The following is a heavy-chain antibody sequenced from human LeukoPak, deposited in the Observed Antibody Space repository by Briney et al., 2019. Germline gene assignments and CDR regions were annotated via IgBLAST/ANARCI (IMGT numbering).Heavy chain of an antibody. J-gene: IGHJ4*02. V-gene: IGHV4-39*01. CDR3: TRRIAAADPYYFDY. D-gene: IGHD6-13*01. CDR2: IYYSGST. CDR1: GGSISSSSYY. Sequence: PSETLSLTCTVSGGSISSSSYYWGWIRQPPGKGLEWIGSIYYSGSTYYNPSLKSRVTISVDTSKNQFSLKLSSVTAADTAVEYCTRRIAAADPYYFDYWGQGTLVTVSS.